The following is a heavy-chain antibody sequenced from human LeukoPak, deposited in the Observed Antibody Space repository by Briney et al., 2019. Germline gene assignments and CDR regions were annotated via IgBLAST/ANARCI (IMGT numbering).Heavy chain of an antibody. Sequence: GGSLRLSCTASGFTFGDYAMSWFRQAPGKGLEWVGFIRSKAYGGTTEYAASVKGRFTISRDDSKSIAYLQMNSLKTEDTAVYYCTRDRLHSGSYYGYYYYYMDVWGKGTTVTVSS. J-gene: IGHJ6*03. V-gene: IGHV3-49*03. CDR2: IRSKAYGGTT. CDR3: TRDRLHSGSYYGYYYYYMDV. CDR1: GFTFGDYA. D-gene: IGHD1-26*01.